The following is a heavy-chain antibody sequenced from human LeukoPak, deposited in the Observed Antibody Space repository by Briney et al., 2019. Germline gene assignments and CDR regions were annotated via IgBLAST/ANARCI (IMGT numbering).Heavy chain of an antibody. Sequence: PGGSLRLSCAASGFTFSSYSMNWVRQAPGKGLEWVSSISSSSSYIYCADSVKGRFTISRDNAKNSLYLQMNSLRAEDTALYYCAKAVVVVVISSAFDIWGQGTMVTVSS. D-gene: IGHD3-22*01. CDR2: ISSSSSYI. CDR1: GFTFSSYS. V-gene: IGHV3-21*04. CDR3: AKAVVVVVISSAFDI. J-gene: IGHJ3*02.